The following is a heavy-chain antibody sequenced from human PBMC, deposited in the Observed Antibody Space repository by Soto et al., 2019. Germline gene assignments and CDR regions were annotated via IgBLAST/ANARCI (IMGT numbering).Heavy chain of an antibody. Sequence: QVQLVQSGAEVKKPGSSVKVSCKASGGTFSSYTISWVRQAPGQGLEWMGRIIPILGIANYAQKFQGRVKITADKSTSTADMELSSLRSEDTAVYYCARDRETDCSGGSCYPSWGQGTLVTVSS. J-gene: IGHJ5*02. CDR1: GGTFSSYT. D-gene: IGHD2-15*01. CDR3: ARDRETDCSGGSCYPS. CDR2: IIPILGIA. V-gene: IGHV1-69*08.